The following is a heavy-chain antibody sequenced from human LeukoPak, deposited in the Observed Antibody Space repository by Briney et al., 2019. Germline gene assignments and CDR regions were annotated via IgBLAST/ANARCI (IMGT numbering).Heavy chain of an antibody. CDR3: ARAVYVGVVTATLMDV. CDR1: GGSISSGSYY. Sequence: SQTLSLTCTVSGGSISSGSYYWSWIRQPPGKGLEWIGYIYYSGSTNYNPSLKSRVTISVDTSKNQFSLKLSSVTAADTAVYYCARAVYVGVVTATLMDVWGKGTTVTVSS. CDR2: IYYSGST. J-gene: IGHJ6*03. V-gene: IGHV4-61*01. D-gene: IGHD2-21*02.